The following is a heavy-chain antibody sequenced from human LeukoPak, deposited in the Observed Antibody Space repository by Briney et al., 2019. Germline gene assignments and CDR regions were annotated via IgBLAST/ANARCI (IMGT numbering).Heavy chain of an antibody. CDR2: INHSGST. D-gene: IGHD2-15*01. CDR1: GGSFSGYY. V-gene: IGHV4-34*01. Sequence: SETLSLTCAVYGGSFSGYYWSWIRQPPGKGLEWIGEINHSGSTNYNPSLKSRVTISVDTSKNQFSLKLSSVTAADTAVYYCARARYCSGGSCFEYFQHWGQGTLSPSPQ. J-gene: IGHJ1*01. CDR3: ARARYCSGGSCFEYFQH.